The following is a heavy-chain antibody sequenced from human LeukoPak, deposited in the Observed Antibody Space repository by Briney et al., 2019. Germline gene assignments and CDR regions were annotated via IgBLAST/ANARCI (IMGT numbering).Heavy chain of an antibody. CDR1: GYTFTSYY. CDR2: INPSGGST. J-gene: IGHJ6*02. V-gene: IGHV1-46*01. CDR3: ARAGDYSRSWYGQDYYYYYGMDV. Sequence: ASVKVSCKASGYTFTSYYMHWVRQAPGQGLEWMGIINPSGGSTGYAQKFQGRVTMTRDTSTSTVYMELSSLRSEDTAVYYCARAGDYSRSWYGQDYYYYYGMDVWGQGTTVTVSS. D-gene: IGHD6-13*01.